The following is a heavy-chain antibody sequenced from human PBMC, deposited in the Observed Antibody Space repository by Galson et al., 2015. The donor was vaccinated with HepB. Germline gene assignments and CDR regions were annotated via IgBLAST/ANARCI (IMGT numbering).Heavy chain of an antibody. D-gene: IGHD6-19*01. CDR3: ARDDAAEYSGGWSTMSV. V-gene: IGHV3-21*01. Sequence: SLRLSCAASGFTFRTYSLNWVRQAPGKGLEWVSSISATNRYIYYADSVRGRFTISRDNAKNSVSLQMNSLRAEDTALYYCARDDAAEYSGGWSTMSVWGQGTLVTVSS. CDR1: GFTFRTYS. J-gene: IGHJ4*02. CDR2: ISATNRYI.